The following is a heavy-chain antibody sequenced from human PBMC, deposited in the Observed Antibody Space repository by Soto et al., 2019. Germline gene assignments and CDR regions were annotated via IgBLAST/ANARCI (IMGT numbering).Heavy chain of an antibody. CDR3: ASAYRDGYNSDYYYGMDV. D-gene: IGHD5-12*01. J-gene: IGHJ6*02. Sequence: SETLSLTCTVSGGSISSSSYYWGWIRQPPGKGLEWIGSIYYSGSTYYNPSLKSRVTISVDTSKNQFSLKLSSVTAADTAVYYCASAYRDGYNSDYYYGMDVWGQGTTVTVSS. V-gene: IGHV4-39*07. CDR1: GGSISSSSYY. CDR2: IYYSGST.